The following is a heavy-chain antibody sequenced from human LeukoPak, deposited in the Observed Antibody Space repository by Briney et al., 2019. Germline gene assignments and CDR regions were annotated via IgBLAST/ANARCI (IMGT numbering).Heavy chain of an antibody. CDR2: ISAYNGNT. CDR3: ARDGSWDDSSGYYYVSIDY. CDR1: GCTFTSYG. Sequence: ASVKVSCKASGCTFTSYGISWVRQASGQGLEWMGWISAYNGNTNYAQKLQGRVTMTTDTSTSTAYMELRSLRSDDTAVYYCARDGSWDDSSGYYYVSIDYWGQGTLVTVSS. V-gene: IGHV1-18*01. D-gene: IGHD3-22*01. J-gene: IGHJ4*02.